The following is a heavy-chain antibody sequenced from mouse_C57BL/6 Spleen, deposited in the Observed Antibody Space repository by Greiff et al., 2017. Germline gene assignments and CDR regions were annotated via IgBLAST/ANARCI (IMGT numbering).Heavy chain of an antibody. Sequence: VQLQQSGAELVRPGTSVKMSCTASGYTFTNYWIGWAKQRPGHGLEWIGGIYPGGGYTNYNEKFKGKATLTADKSSSTAYMQFSSLTSEDSAIYYCARGLRRGGAMDYWGQGTSVTVSS. CDR3: ARGLRRGGAMDY. D-gene: IGHD2-2*01. V-gene: IGHV1-63*01. CDR2: IYPGGGYT. J-gene: IGHJ4*01. CDR1: GYTFTNYW.